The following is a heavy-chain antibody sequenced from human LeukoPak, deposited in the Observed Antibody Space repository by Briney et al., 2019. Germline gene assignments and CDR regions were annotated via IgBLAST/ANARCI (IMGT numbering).Heavy chain of an antibody. Sequence: GGSLRLSCAASGFAFNDYWMNWVRQVPGKGLMWVARINSDGTRTTYADPVKGRFTVSRDDAKNTLYLQMNSLRAEDTAVYYCARDRSRWSIAPDADVWGQGTAVTVSS. CDR1: GFAFNDYW. V-gene: IGHV3-74*01. CDR3: ARDRSRWSIAPDADV. CDR2: INSDGTRT. D-gene: IGHD1-26*01. J-gene: IGHJ6*02.